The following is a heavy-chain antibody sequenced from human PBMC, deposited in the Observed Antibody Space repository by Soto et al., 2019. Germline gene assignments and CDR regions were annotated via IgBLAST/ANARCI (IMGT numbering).Heavy chain of an antibody. CDR2: IWYDGSNK. Sequence: VQLLESGGGLVQPGGSLRLSCAASGFTFSSYGMHWVRQAPGKGLEWVAVIWYDGSNKYYADSVKGRFTISRDNSKNTLYLQMNSLRAEDTAVYYCARVSELPSSYYFDYWGQGTLVTVSS. D-gene: IGHD1-26*01. V-gene: IGHV3-33*08. J-gene: IGHJ4*02. CDR1: GFTFSSYG. CDR3: ARVSELPSSYYFDY.